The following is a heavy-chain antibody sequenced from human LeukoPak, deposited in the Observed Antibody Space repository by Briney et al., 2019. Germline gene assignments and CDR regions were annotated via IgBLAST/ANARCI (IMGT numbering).Heavy chain of an antibody. V-gene: IGHV1-2*02. CDR2: INPNSGGT. CDR1: GYTFTGYY. J-gene: IGHJ4*02. CDR3: ARGDDNGDYEAID. Sequence: GASVKVSCKASGYTFTGYYMHWVRQAPGQGLEGMGWINPNSGGTNYAQKFQGRVTMTRDTSISTAYMELSRLRSDDTAVYYCARGDDNGDYEAIDWGQGTLVTVSS. D-gene: IGHD4-17*01.